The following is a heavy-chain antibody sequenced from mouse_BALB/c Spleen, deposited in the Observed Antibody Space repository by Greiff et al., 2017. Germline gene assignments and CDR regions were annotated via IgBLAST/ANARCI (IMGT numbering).Heavy chain of an antibody. D-gene: IGHD2-3*01. CDR1: GFTFSSYT. J-gene: IGHJ2*02. CDR3: AGHGDGYYDY. Sequence: EVQLVESGGGLVKPGGSLKLSCAASGFTFSSYTMSWVRQNPEKRLEWVAYISNGGGSTYYPDTVKGRITIARDNAKNTLYLQMSSLKSEDTAMYYGAGHGDGYYDYWGQGTSVTVSS. CDR2: ISNGGGST. V-gene: IGHV5-12-2*01.